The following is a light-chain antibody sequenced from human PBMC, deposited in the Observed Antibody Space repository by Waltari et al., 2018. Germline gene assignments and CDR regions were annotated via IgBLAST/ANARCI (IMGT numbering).Light chain of an antibody. Sequence: DIQMTQSPSSLSATVGDRVNITCRASQGITKSLAWFQKKPGEAPRSLIYAASTLQSGVPSRFSGSGSGTDFTLTISSLQPEDSATYYCQQLKSYPLTFGGGTKVEI. CDR2: AAS. CDR3: QQLKSYPLT. J-gene: IGKJ4*01. CDR1: QGITKS. V-gene: IGKV1-16*01.